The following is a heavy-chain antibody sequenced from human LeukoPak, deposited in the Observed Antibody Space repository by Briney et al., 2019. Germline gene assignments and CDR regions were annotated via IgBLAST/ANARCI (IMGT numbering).Heavy chain of an antibody. CDR3: ASGRGYFDY. CDR1: GFTVSSNY. J-gene: IGHJ4*02. V-gene: IGHV3-53*01. CDR2: IYSGGST. Sequence: GGSLRLSRAASGFTVSSNYMSWVRQAPGKGLEWVSVIYSGGSTYYAESVKGRFTISRDNSKNTLYLQMNSLRAEDTAVYYCASGRGYFDYWGQGTLVTVSS.